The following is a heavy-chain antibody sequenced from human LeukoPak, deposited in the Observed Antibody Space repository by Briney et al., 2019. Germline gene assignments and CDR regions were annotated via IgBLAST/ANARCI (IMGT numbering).Heavy chain of an antibody. CDR1: GGSISSGNG. CDR2: FYHSGST. V-gene: IGHV4-4*02. J-gene: IGHJ3*02. Sequence: PSETLSLTCAVSGGSISSGNGWSWVRQPPGKGLEWMGEFYHSGSTNYNPSLKSRVTISVDKSKNQFSLKLSSVTAADTAVYYCARDGSEVEAFDIWGQGTMVTVSS. CDR3: ARDGSEVEAFDI. D-gene: IGHD3-10*01.